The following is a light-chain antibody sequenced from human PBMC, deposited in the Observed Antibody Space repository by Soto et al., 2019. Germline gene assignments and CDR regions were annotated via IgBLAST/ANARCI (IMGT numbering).Light chain of an antibody. CDR1: SSDVCSCNY. J-gene: IGLJ1*01. CDR3: TSYITAGTYV. Sequence: QSLISPPSSVSGSPGQSITISCTGSSSDVCSCNYVSWYQQHPGKALKLMIYDVSNRPSGVSARFPGSMSGNTASLTISGLQAEDEADYYCTSYITAGTYVFGTGTK. V-gene: IGLV2-14*03. CDR2: DVS.